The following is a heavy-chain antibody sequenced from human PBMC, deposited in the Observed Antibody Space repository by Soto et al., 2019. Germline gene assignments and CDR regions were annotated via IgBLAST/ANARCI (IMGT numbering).Heavy chain of an antibody. V-gene: IGHV4-38-2*02. CDR1: GFAISRGYY. Sequence: SETLSLTCNVSGFAISRGYYWSWVRQPPGKGLEWIGSIYPSESSYHNPSLESRLTLSIDTSKNQFTLKLASVTAADTALYYCAREKVGTTFFDNWGQGTQVTV. CDR3: AREKVGTTFFDN. J-gene: IGHJ4*02. D-gene: IGHD1-1*01. CDR2: IYPSESS.